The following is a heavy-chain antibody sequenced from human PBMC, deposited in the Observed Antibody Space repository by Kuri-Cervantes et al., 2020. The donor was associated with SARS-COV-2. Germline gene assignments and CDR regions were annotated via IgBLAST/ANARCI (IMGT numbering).Heavy chain of an antibody. J-gene: IGHJ4*02. D-gene: IGHD2-21*01. CDR1: GYTFTNND. CDR3: YCAPKEGFDS. Sequence: ASVKVSCKASGYTFTNNDVNWLRQASGQGLEWMGWMNPDTGNAGYAQKFQGRVTMTRITSISTVYMELSSLTSEDTAIYYCYCAPKEGFDSWGQGTLVTVSS. V-gene: IGHV1-8*02. CDR2: MNPDTGNA.